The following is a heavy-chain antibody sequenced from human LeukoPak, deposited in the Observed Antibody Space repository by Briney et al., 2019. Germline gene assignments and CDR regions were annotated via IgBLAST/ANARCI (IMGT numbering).Heavy chain of an antibody. CDR1: GFTFSSYA. CDR2: INPDGSST. D-gene: IGHD6-13*01. Sequence: GGSLRLSCAASGFTFSSYAMSWVRQAPGKGLVWVSRINPDGSSTDYADSVKGRFTISRDNAKNSLYLQMNSLRAEDTAVYYCAREIQSSWYPGFLYYYYYMDVWGKGTTVTVSS. V-gene: IGHV3-74*01. CDR3: AREIQSSWYPGFLYYYYYMDV. J-gene: IGHJ6*03.